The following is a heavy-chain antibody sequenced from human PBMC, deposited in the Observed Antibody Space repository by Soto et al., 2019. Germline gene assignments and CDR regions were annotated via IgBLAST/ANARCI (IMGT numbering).Heavy chain of an antibody. CDR3: ARDPLYCTNGVCFPWTRYYYYYGMDV. V-gene: IGHV1-18*01. D-gene: IGHD2-8*01. CDR2: ISAYNGNT. J-gene: IGHJ6*02. Sequence: ASVKVSCKASGYTFTSYGISWVRQAPGQGLEWMGWISAYNGNTNYAQKLQGRVTMTTDTSTSTAYMELRSLRSDDTAVYYCARDPLYCTNGVCFPWTRYYYYYGMDVWGQGTTVTVSS. CDR1: GYTFTSYG.